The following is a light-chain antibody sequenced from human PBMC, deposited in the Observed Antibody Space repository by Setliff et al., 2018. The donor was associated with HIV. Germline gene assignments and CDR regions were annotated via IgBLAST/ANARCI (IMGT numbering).Light chain of an antibody. Sequence: QSVLTQAASVSGSPGQSITMSCTGTRSDVGGYNYVSWYQQHPGKAPNLMIYDVSNRPSGVSNRFSGSKSGNTASLTISGLQAEEEADYYCSSYTSTSTLCVFGTGTKVTVL. V-gene: IGLV2-14*03. CDR1: RSDVGGYNY. J-gene: IGLJ1*01. CDR3: SSYTSTSTLCV. CDR2: DVS.